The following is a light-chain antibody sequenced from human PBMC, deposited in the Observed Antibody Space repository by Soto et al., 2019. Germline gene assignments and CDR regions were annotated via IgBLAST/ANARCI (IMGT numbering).Light chain of an antibody. CDR1: QTITTY. CDR2: AAS. Sequence: DIQMTQSPSSLSASVGDRVTITCRASQTITTYLKWFQQKPGKAPNLLIYAASSLQSGVPSRFTGSGSGTEFTLTISSLQPEDFATYYCQQTYSLPLTFGQGTKVDIK. CDR3: QQTYSLPLT. V-gene: IGKV1-39*01. J-gene: IGKJ1*01.